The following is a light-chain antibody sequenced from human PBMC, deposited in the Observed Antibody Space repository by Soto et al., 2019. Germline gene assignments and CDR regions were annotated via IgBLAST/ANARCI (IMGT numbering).Light chain of an antibody. CDR1: QGITNW. CDR2: AAS. J-gene: IGKJ2*01. Sequence: DIQMNQSPSSVSASVGDRVTITCRASQGITNWLAWYQQKPGKAPNPLIFAASSLQGAVPSRFSGRGSWTDFTLTISSLQPEDFATYYCQQTDSFPYTFGQGTKLEIK. V-gene: IGKV1D-12*01. CDR3: QQTDSFPYT.